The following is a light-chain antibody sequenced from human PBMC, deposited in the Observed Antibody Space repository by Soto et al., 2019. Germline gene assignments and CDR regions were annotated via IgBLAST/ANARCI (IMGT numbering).Light chain of an antibody. V-gene: IGLV2-14*01. CDR1: SSDVGGYNY. CDR3: SSYTSSSTLVV. J-gene: IGLJ1*01. CDR2: EVS. Sequence: QSVLTQPASVSGSPGQSITISCTGTSSDVGGYNYVSWYQQHPGKAPKLMIYEVSNRPSGVSNRFSGSKSGNTASLTISGLQAEDEADYYCSSYTSSSTLVVFGTGPKVTVL.